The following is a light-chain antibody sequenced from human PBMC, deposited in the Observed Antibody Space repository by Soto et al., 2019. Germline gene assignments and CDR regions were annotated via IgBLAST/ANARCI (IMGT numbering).Light chain of an antibody. Sequence: EIVLTQSPGTLSSSPGERDTFSCRASQTVSQDYLAWFQHKPGQAPRLLMFSATSRAAGIPDRFSGSGSGTDFTLTISRLDPEDFAVYFCQQYGSSPQTFGQGTRVEIK. CDR2: SAT. CDR3: QQYGSSPQT. CDR1: QTVSQDY. J-gene: IGKJ1*01. V-gene: IGKV3-20*01.